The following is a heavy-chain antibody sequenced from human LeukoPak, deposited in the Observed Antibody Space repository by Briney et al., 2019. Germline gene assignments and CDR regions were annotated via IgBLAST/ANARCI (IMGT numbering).Heavy chain of an antibody. D-gene: IGHD2-8*01. Sequence: PGGSLRLSCAASGFTFSDHYMDWVRQAPGKGLEWIGEINQSGSTNYNSSLKSRVTLSVDTSKNQFSLKLTSVTAADTAVYYCARGCTSSCYYFFAMDVWGQGTTVTVSS. V-gene: IGHV4-34*01. CDR1: GFTFSDHY. J-gene: IGHJ6*02. CDR2: INQSGST. CDR3: ARGCTSSCYYFFAMDV.